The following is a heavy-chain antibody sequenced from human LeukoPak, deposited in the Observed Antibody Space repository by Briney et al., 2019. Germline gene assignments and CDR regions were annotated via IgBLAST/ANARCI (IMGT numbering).Heavy chain of an antibody. CDR3: ARQKQSHGNFDY. D-gene: IGHD1-26*01. CDR2: LGIAGDT. CDR1: GFTVSSYA. J-gene: IGHJ4*02. Sequence: GGSLRLSCAASGFTVSSYAMHWVRQPIGKGLEWVSALGIAGDTFYPGSVKGRFTISRENAKNSLYLQMSSLRAEDTAMYYCARQKQSHGNFDYWGLGTLVTVSP. V-gene: IGHV3-13*01.